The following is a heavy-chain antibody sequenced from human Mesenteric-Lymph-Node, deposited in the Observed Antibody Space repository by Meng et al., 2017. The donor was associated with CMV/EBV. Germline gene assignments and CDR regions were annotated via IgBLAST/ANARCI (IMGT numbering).Heavy chain of an antibody. CDR3: AAVSQRGYSYGILY. D-gene: IGHD5-18*01. J-gene: IGHJ4*02. CDR1: GFTFSSYW. CDR2: IDGDGKGI. Sequence: CGFTFSSYWMHWVRQAPGKGLAWVSRIDGDGKGITYVDSVRGRFTISRDNAKKTLYLQMNSLRAEDTAVYYYAAVSQRGYSYGILYWGQGTLVTVSS. V-gene: IGHV3-74*03.